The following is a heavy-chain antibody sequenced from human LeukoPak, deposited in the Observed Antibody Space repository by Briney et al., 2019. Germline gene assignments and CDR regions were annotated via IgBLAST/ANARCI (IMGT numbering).Heavy chain of an antibody. CDR1: GYTFTSYG. V-gene: IGHV1-18*01. J-gene: IGHJ4*02. CDR3: ARRRSRAAAGGIDY. D-gene: IGHD6-13*01. Sequence: AASVKVSCTASGYTFTSYGISWVRQAPGQGLEWMGWISAYNGNTNYAQKLQGRVTMTTDTSTSTAYMELRSLRSDDTAVYYCARRRSRAAAGGIDYWGQGTLVTVSS. CDR2: ISAYNGNT.